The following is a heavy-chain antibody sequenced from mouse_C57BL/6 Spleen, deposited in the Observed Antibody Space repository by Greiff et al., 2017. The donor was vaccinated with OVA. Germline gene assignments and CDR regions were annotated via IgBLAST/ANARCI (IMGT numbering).Heavy chain of an antibody. Sequence: VKLMESGPELVKPGASVKISCKASGYAFSSSWMNWVKQRPGKGLEWIGRIYPGDGDTNYNGKFKGKATLTADKSSSTAYMQLRSLTSEDSAVYFCARMGDDGYYYAMDYWGQGTSVTVSS. CDR2: IYPGDGDT. J-gene: IGHJ4*01. D-gene: IGHD2-3*01. V-gene: IGHV1-82*01. CDR3: ARMGDDGYYYAMDY. CDR1: GYAFSSSW.